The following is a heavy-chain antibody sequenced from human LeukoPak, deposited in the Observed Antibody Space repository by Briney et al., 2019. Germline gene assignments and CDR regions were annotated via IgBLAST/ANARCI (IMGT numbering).Heavy chain of an antibody. CDR1: GGTFSSYA. D-gene: IGHD5-18*01. Sequence: SVKVSCKASGGTFSSYAISRVRQAPGQGLEWMGRIIPILGIANYAQKFQGRVAITADKSTSTAYMELSSLRSEDTAVYYCARGDTAMVTFDYWGQGTLVTVSS. CDR3: ARGDTAMVTFDY. J-gene: IGHJ4*02. CDR2: IIPILGIA. V-gene: IGHV1-69*04.